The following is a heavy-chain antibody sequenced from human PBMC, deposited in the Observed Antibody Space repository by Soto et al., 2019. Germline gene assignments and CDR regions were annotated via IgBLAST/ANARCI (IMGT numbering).Heavy chain of an antibody. CDR1: GFTFSSYG. V-gene: IGHV3-23*01. CDR2: ISGSGGST. CDR3: AKEVRYGSSRGCFDY. J-gene: IGHJ4*02. Sequence: EVQLLESGGGLVQPGGSLRLSCAASGFTFSSYGMSWVRQAPGKGLEWVSGISGSGGSTYYADSVKGRFTISRDNPKNTLYLQMNSRRDEATAVYYCAKEVRYGSSRGCFDYWGQGTLVTVSS. D-gene: IGHD6-13*01.